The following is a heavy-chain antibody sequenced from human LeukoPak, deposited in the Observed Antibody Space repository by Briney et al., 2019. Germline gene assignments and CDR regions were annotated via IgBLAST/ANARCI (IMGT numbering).Heavy chain of an antibody. V-gene: IGHV3-33*01. CDR2: IWYDGSNK. J-gene: IGHJ4*02. CDR3: AREGGDFWSGYEVY. D-gene: IGHD3-3*01. CDR1: GFTFSSYG. Sequence: GRSLRLSCAASGFTFSSYGMHWVRQAPGKGLEWVAVIWYDGSNKYYADSVKGRFTISRDNSKNTLYLQMNSLRAEDTALYYCAREGGDFWSGYEVYWGQGTLVTVSS.